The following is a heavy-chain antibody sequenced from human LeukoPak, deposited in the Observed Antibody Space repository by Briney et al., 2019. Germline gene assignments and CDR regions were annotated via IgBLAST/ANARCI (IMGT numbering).Heavy chain of an antibody. Sequence: SETLSLTCAVSDDSFSSHYWTWIRQPAGKGLEWIGRIYTSGSTNYNPSLKSRVTMSVDTSKNQFSLKLSSVTAADTAVYYCAYSSGWYRGFDYWGQGTLVTVSS. V-gene: IGHV4-4*07. J-gene: IGHJ4*02. CDR3: AYSSGWYRGFDY. CDR2: IYTSGST. CDR1: DDSFSSHY. D-gene: IGHD6-19*01.